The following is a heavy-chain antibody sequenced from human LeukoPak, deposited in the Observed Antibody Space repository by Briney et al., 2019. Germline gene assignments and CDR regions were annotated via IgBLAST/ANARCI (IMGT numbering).Heavy chain of an antibody. CDR1: GFTFSNYE. Sequence: GGSLRLSCAASGFTFSNYEMNWVRQAPGKGLEWVSYISRSSGSSIYYADSLKGRFTISRDNAKNSLYLQMNSLRAEDTAVYYCAVDYAGNSLWYYYGLGVWGQGTTVTVSS. CDR3: AVDYAGNSLWYYYGLGV. D-gene: IGHD4-23*01. CDR2: ISRSSGSSI. J-gene: IGHJ6*02. V-gene: IGHV3-48*03.